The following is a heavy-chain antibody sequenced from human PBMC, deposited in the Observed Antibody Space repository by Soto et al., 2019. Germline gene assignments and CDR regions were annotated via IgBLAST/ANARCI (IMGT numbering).Heavy chain of an antibody. CDR2: IIPIFGTA. CDR1: GGTFSSYA. V-gene: IGHV1-69*13. CDR3: ASREDTAMVANHLPFDY. D-gene: IGHD5-18*01. Sequence: ASVKVSCKASGGTFSSYAISWVRQAPGQGLEWMGGIIPIFGTANYAQKFQGRVTITADESTSTAYMELSSLRSEDTAVYYCASREDTAMVANHLPFDYWGQGTLVTVSS. J-gene: IGHJ4*02.